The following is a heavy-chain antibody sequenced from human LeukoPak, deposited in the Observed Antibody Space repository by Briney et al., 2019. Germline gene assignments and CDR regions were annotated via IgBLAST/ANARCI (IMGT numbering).Heavy chain of an antibody. V-gene: IGHV5-51*01. Sequence: GESLKISCKGSGYSFTSYWIGWVRQMPGKGLEWMGIIYPGDSDTRYSPSFQGQVTISADKSISTAYLQWSSLKASDTAMYCCARLWDYYDSSGHLNYFDYWGQGTLVTVSS. CDR3: ARLWDYYDSSGHLNYFDY. D-gene: IGHD3-22*01. J-gene: IGHJ4*02. CDR1: GYSFTSYW. CDR2: IYPGDSDT.